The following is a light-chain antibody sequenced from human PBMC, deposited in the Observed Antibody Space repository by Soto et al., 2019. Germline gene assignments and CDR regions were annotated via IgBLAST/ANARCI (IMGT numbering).Light chain of an antibody. J-gene: IGKJ1*01. CDR2: AAS. CDR1: QSVSSYY. Sequence: EIVLTQSPGTLSLSPGERATLSCRASQSVSSYYLAWYQQKPGQAPRLLIYAASSRATGIPDRFSGGGSGTDFTLTISRLEPEDFEVYYCQQCGSSPWTLGQGPKVDI. V-gene: IGKV3-20*01. CDR3: QQCGSSPWT.